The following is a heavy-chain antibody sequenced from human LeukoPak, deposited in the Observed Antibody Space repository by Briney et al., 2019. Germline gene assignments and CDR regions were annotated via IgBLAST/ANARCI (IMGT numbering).Heavy chain of an antibody. CDR1: GGSISSSSYY. Sequence: SETLSPTCTVSGGSISSSSYYWGWIRQPPGKGLERIGSIYYSGSTYYNPSLKSRVTISVDTSKNQFSLKLSSVTAADTAVYYCARHGVAAAANWFDPWGQGTLVTVSS. V-gene: IGHV4-39*01. J-gene: IGHJ5*02. CDR2: IYYSGST. CDR3: ARHGVAAAANWFDP. D-gene: IGHD6-13*01.